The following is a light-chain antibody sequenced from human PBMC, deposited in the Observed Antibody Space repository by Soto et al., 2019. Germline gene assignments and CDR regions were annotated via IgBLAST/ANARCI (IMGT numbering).Light chain of an antibody. V-gene: IGLV2-11*01. CDR1: SSDVGASIY. Sequence: QSALTQPRSVSGSPGQSVTVSCTGTSSDVGASIYVSWYHLHPGKAPKLMIYDVSKRPSGVPDRFSGSKSGNTASLTISGLQAEDEADYYCCSYAGSFTKVFGGGTKLTVL. CDR3: CSYAGSFTKV. CDR2: DVS. J-gene: IGLJ2*01.